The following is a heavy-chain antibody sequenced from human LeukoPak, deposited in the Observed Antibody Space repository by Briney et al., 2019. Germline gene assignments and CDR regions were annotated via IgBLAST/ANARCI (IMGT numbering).Heavy chain of an antibody. J-gene: IGHJ4*02. CDR2: IIPIFGTA. V-gene: IGHV1-69*13. CDR3: ARGGGDDFWSGYFFDY. Sequence: GASVKVSCKASGGTFSSYAISWVRQAPGQGLEWMGGIIPIFGTANYAQKFQGRVTITADESTSTAYMELSSLRSEDTAVYYCARGGGDDFWSGYFFDYWGQGTLVTVSS. D-gene: IGHD3-3*01. CDR1: GGTFSSYA.